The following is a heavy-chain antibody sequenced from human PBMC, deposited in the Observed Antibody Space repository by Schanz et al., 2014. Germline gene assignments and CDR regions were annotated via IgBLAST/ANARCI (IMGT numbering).Heavy chain of an antibody. V-gene: IGHV1-18*01. J-gene: IGHJ6*02. D-gene: IGHD3-10*01. CDR2: ISVYHGHT. Sequence: QVQLVQSGVEVKRPGASVRVSCKASGYSFTDYAIHWVRQAPGQGLEWMGWISVYHGHTNYAEKVHGRVTMTTDTSTSTAYMDLRSLISDDTAVYYCVRDAGWAFGDYHDMDVWGQGTSVTVSS. CDR3: VRDAGWAFGDYHDMDV. CDR1: GYSFTDYA.